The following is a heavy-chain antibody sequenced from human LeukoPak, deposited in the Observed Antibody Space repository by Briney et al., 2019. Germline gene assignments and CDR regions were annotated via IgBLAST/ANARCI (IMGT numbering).Heavy chain of an antibody. Sequence: ASVEVSCKASGFTFTNHAMNWVRQAPGQRLEWMGWINAGNGNTKYSQRFQDRVTTTRDTSANTAYMELSSLRSEDTAVYYCARGIWVRKDRGYYFDYWGQGTLVTVSS. D-gene: IGHD3-10*01. CDR1: GFTFTNHA. J-gene: IGHJ4*02. CDR2: INAGNGNT. CDR3: ARGIWVRKDRGYYFDY. V-gene: IGHV1-3*01.